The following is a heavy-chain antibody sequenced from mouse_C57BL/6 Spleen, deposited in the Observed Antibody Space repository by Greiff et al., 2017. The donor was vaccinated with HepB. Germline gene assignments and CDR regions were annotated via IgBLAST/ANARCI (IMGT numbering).Heavy chain of an antibody. CDR1: GYTFTSYG. CDR2: IYPRSGNT. CDR3: ARYDGYYGGAMDY. Sequence: VQLQQSGAELARPGASVKLSCKASGYTFTSYGISWVKQRTGQGLEWIGEIYPRSGNTYYNEKFKGKATLTADKSSSTAYMELRSLTSEDSAVYFVARYDGYYGGAMDYWGQGTSVTVSS. D-gene: IGHD2-3*01. J-gene: IGHJ4*01. V-gene: IGHV1-81*01.